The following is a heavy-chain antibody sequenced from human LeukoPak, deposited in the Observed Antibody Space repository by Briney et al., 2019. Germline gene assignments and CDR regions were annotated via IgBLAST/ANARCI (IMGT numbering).Heavy chain of an antibody. CDR1: GGSFSGYY. V-gene: IGHV4-34*01. CDR2: INHSGST. Sequence: SETLSLTCAVYGGSFSGYYWSWIRQPPGKGLEWIGEINHSGSTNYNPSLKSRVTISVDTSKNQFSLKLSSVTAADTAVYYCARGRTRYCSSTSCYVAYDPGGQGTLVTVS. CDR3: ARGRTRYCSSTSCYVAYDP. J-gene: IGHJ5*02. D-gene: IGHD2-2*01.